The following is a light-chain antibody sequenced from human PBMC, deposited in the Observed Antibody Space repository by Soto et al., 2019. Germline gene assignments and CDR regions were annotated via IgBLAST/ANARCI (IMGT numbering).Light chain of an antibody. Sequence: DIVVTQSPGTLSLSPGERATLSCRTSPTMITPYLSWYQQKPGQAPRLLIYGAFTRAPGTPDRFSGSGSGTDFTLTINRVEPEDSAVYYCLQYGRSPTFVPGTTVHIK. J-gene: IGKJ3*01. V-gene: IGKV3-20*01. CDR2: GAF. CDR1: PTMITPY. CDR3: LQYGRSPT.